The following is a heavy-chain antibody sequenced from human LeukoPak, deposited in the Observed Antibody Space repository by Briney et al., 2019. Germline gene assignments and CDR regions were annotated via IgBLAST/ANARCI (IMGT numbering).Heavy chain of an antibody. CDR2: IDRDSSIT. CDR3: ATYDSGWYLTY. J-gene: IGHJ4*02. CDR1: GFTFSSYA. D-gene: IGHD6-19*01. V-gene: IGHV3-48*01. Sequence: PGGSLRLSCAASGFTFSSYAMSWVRQAPGKGLEWVSFIDRDSSITYYADSVRGRFIISRDNARNSLFLQMNSLRAEDTAAYFCATYDSGWYLTYWGQGTLVTVSS.